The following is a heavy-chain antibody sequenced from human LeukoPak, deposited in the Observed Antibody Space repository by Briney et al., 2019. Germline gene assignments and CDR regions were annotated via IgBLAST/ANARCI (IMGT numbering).Heavy chain of an antibody. D-gene: IGHD4-23*01. Sequence: ASVKVSCRASGYSFTAYYIYWIQHSPAEGFEWMGWINPNTGGTNYAGKFHGRVIMTRDTSIDTAYMELSSVTSDDTAVYYCTRGTPWFDPWGQGTLVTVSS. J-gene: IGHJ5*02. CDR1: GYSFTAYY. CDR2: INPNTGGT. V-gene: IGHV1-2*02. CDR3: TRGTPWFDP.